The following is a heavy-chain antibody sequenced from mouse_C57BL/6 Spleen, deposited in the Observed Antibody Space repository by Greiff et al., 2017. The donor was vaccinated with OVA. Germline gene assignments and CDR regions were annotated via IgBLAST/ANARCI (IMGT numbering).Heavy chain of an antibody. V-gene: IGHV5-17*01. CDR1: GFTFSDYG. J-gene: IGHJ4*01. Sequence: EVKLMESGGGLVKPGGSLKLSCAASGFTFSDYGMHWVRQAPEKGLEWVAYISSGSSTIYYAATVKGRFTISRDTAKNTLFLQMTSLKTEDTAMYYCARRNYGYDEYYAMDYWGQGTTVTVSS. D-gene: IGHD2-2*01. CDR2: ISSGSSTI. CDR3: ARRNYGYDEYYAMDY.